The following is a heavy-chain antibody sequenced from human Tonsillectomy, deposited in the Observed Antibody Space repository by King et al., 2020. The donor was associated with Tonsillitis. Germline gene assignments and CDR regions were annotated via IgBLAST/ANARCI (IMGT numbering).Heavy chain of an antibody. J-gene: IGHJ4*02. CDR3: GRPADDYVPFNY. V-gene: IGHV5-51*03. CDR1: GYSFTSFW. CDR2: IYPGDSDT. Sequence: VQLVQSGAEVKRPGDSLKISGKGSGYSFTSFWIGWVRQLPGKGLGWMGIIYPGDSDTRYSPSFQGQVTISAAKSTRTAYLQWSSLKASDTAMYYCGRPADDYVPFNYWGQGTLVTVSS. D-gene: IGHD3-16*01.